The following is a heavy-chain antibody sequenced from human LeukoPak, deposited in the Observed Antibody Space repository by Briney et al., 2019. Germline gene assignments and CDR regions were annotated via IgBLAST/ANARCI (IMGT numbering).Heavy chain of an antibody. J-gene: IGHJ4*02. CDR2: ISYDGSNK. D-gene: IGHD3-22*01. Sequence: GRSLRLSCAASGFTFSSYAMHWVRQAPGKGLEWVAVISYDGSNKYYADSVKGRFTISRDNSKNTLYLQMNSLRAEDTAVYYCARDRSLYLTMIVVVQYYFDYWGQGTLVTVSS. CDR3: ARDRSLYLTMIVVVQYYFDY. CDR1: GFTFSSYA. V-gene: IGHV3-30*04.